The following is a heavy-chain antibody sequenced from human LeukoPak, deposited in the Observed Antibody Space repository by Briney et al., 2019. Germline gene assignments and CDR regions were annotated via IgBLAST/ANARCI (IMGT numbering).Heavy chain of an antibody. CDR3: ARGPLYYYDSSGYYYYYYMDV. CDR1: GGSFSGYY. Sequence: SETLSLTCAVYGGSFSGYYWSWIRQPPGKGLEWIGEMNHSGSTNYNPSLKSRVTISVDTSKNQFSLKLSSVTAADTAVYYCARGPLYYYDSSGYYYYYYMDVWGKGTTVTVSS. D-gene: IGHD3-22*01. J-gene: IGHJ6*03. V-gene: IGHV4-34*01. CDR2: MNHSGST.